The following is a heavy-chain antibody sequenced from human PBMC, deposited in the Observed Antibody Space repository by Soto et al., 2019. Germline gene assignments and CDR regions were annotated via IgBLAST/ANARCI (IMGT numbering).Heavy chain of an antibody. CDR3: ARIGVGYCSGGSCYSYGVFDY. V-gene: IGHV4-39*01. D-gene: IGHD2-15*01. Sequence: QLQLQESGPGLVKPSETLSLTCTVSGGSISSSSYYWGWIRQPPGKGLEWIGSIYYSGSTYYNPSLKSRVTLSVDTSKNQFSLKLSSVTAADTAVYYCARIGVGYCSGGSCYSYGVFDYWGQGTLVTVSS. CDR1: GGSISSSSYY. J-gene: IGHJ4*02. CDR2: IYYSGST.